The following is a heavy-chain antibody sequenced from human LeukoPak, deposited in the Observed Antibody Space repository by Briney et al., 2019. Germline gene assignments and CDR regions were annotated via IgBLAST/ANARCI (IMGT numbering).Heavy chain of an antibody. CDR3: ARDLGGSYYVDYFDY. V-gene: IGHV1-69*04. CDR1: GGTFSNYA. Sequence: ASVKVSCKASGGTFSNYAISWVRQAPGQGLEWMGRIIPILGIANYAQKFQGRVTITADKSTSTAYMELSSLRSEDTAVYYCARDLGGSYYVDYFDYWGQGTLVTVSS. D-gene: IGHD1-26*01. CDR2: IIPILGIA. J-gene: IGHJ4*02.